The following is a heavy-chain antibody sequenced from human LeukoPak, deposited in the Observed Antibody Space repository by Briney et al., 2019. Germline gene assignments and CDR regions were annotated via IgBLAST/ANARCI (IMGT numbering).Heavy chain of an antibody. Sequence: GRSLRLSCAASGFTFSSFAMHWVRQAPGKGLEWVAVILDDGSNEYYTDSVKGRFTISRDNSKNMLYLQMNSLRAEDTAVYYCARSRYSGYQSDYWGQGTLVTVSS. V-gene: IGHV3-30-3*01. J-gene: IGHJ4*02. CDR3: ARSRYSGYQSDY. D-gene: IGHD5-12*01. CDR1: GFTFSSFA. CDR2: ILDDGSNE.